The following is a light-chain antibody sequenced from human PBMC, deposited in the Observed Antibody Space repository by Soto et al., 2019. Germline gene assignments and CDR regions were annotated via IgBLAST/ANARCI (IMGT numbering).Light chain of an antibody. V-gene: IGLV2-14*01. Sequence: LTQPASVSGSPGLSIAISCSGTSSDVGGYNSVSWYQQYPGKAPKLIIHDVTNRPSGVSDRFSGSKSGNTASLTISGLQAEDEADYYCSSWTSSSSYVFGSGTKVTVL. CDR2: DVT. CDR3: SSWTSSSSYV. CDR1: SSDVGGYNS. J-gene: IGLJ1*01.